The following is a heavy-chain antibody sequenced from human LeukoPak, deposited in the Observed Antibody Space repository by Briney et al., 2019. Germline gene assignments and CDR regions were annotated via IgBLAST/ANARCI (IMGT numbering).Heavy chain of an antibody. CDR2: ISSSSSYI. D-gene: IGHD3-3*01. CDR3: ASYDFWSGYYIDDY. V-gene: IGHV3-21*01. Sequence: SGGSLRLSCAASGFTFSSYSMNWVRQAPGKGLEWVSSISSSSSYIYYADSVKGRFTISRDNAKNSLYLQMNSLRAEDTAVYYCASYDFWSGYYIDDYWGQGTLVTVSS. CDR1: GFTFSSYS. J-gene: IGHJ4*02.